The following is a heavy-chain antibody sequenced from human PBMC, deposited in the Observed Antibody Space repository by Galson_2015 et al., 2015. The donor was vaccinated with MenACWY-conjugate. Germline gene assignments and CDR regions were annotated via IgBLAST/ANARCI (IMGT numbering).Heavy chain of an antibody. Sequence: PALERPTQTLTLTCTFSGFSLSTSRVGVGWIRQPPGQALEWLSLIYWDDDKRYSPSLKSRHTITKDTSKNQVVLSMTNMDPVDTATYYCAHSPYCSTTSCYAARAFDVWGQGTVVTVSS. CDR3: AHSPYCSTTSCYAARAFDV. J-gene: IGHJ3*01. CDR2: IYWDDDK. D-gene: IGHD2-2*01. V-gene: IGHV2-5*02. CDR1: GFSLSTSRVG.